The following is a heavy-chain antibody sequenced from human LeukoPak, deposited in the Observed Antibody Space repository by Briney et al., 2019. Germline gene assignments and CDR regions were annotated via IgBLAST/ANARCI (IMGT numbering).Heavy chain of an antibody. J-gene: IGHJ4*02. V-gene: IGHV4-34*01. D-gene: IGHD3-16*02. CDR3: AREGGPYRPLDY. CDR1: GGSFSGYY. Sequence: SETLSLTCAVYGGSFSGYYWSWIRQPPGKGLEWIGEINHSGSTNYNPSLKSRVTISVDTSKNQFSLKLSSVTAADTAVYYCAREGGPYRPLDYSGQGIMVTVSS. CDR2: INHSGST.